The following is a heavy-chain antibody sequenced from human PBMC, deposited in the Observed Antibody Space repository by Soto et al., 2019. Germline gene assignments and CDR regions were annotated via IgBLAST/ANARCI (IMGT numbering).Heavy chain of an antibody. J-gene: IGHJ4*02. D-gene: IGHD2-15*01. CDR1: GGSTSSGDYY. CDR3: AGGNFYSRALDS. V-gene: IGHV4-30-4*01. CDR2: IYYSGST. Sequence: SETLSLTCTVSGGSTSSGDYYWSWIRQPPGKGLEWIGYIYYSGSTYYNPTLKSRLTISVDTSKNQFSLKLTSVTAADTAVYFCAGGNFYSRALDSWGQGTLVTVSS.